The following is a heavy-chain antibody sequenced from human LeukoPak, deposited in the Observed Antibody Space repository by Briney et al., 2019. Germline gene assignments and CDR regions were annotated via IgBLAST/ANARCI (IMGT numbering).Heavy chain of an antibody. V-gene: IGHV1-58*01. CDR1: GFTFTSSA. J-gene: IGHJ3*02. CDR2: IVVGSGNT. Sequence: GTSVKVSCKASGFTFTSSAVQWVRQARGQRLEWIGWIVVGSGNTNYAQKFQERVTLTRDMSTSTAYMELSSLRPEDTAVYYCAADHLAAKDAFDIWGQGTMVTVSS. D-gene: IGHD6-13*01. CDR3: AADHLAAKDAFDI.